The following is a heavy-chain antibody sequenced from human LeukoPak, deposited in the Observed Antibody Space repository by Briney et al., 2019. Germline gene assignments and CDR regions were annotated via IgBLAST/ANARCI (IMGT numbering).Heavy chain of an antibody. CDR3: ATWSYGSGRPNFDY. D-gene: IGHD3-10*01. CDR2: ISSSGSTI. Sequence: GGSLRPSCAASGFTFSSYEMNWVRQAPGKGLEWVSYISSSGSTIYYADSVKGRFTISRDNAKNSLYLQMNSLRAEDTAVYYCATWSYGSGRPNFDYWAREPWSPSPQ. CDR1: GFTFSSYE. J-gene: IGHJ4*02. V-gene: IGHV3-48*03.